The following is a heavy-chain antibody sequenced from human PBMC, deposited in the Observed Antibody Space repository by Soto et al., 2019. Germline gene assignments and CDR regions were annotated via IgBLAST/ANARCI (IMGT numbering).Heavy chain of an antibody. CDR2: VSYDGTNK. CDR3: AKDRGRGSYPGGDFDH. D-gene: IGHD1-26*01. J-gene: IGHJ4*02. CDR1: GFTFSNYG. V-gene: IGHV3-30*18. Sequence: QVQLVESGGGVVQPGRSLRLSCAASGFTFSNYGMHWVRQAPGKGLEWVAVVSYDGTNKVYADSVKGRFTISRDYSKNTLYLEMNSLRPDDTALYYCAKDRGRGSYPGGDFDHWGQGTLVTVSS.